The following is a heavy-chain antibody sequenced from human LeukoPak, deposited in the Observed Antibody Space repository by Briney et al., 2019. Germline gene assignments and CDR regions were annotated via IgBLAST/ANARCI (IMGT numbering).Heavy chain of an antibody. V-gene: IGHV3-9*01. J-gene: IGHJ3*02. D-gene: IGHD3-10*01. CDR1: GFTFDDYA. CDR2: ISWNSGSI. CDR3: AKDIHYGSGRGLLGAFDI. Sequence: PGGSLRLSCAASGFTFDDYAMHWVRQAPGKGLEWVSGISWNSGSIGYADSVKGRFTISRDNAKNSLYLQMNSLRAEDTALYYCAKDIHYGSGRGLLGAFDIWGQGTMVTVSS.